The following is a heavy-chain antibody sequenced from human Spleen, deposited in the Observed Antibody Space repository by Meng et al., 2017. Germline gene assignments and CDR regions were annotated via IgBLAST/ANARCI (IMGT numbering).Heavy chain of an antibody. CDR2: INSDGRSI. V-gene: IGHV3-74*01. CDR1: GSTFSSYW. J-gene: IGHJ3*01. CDR3: SGGKLHDSFDL. D-gene: IGHD2-15*01. Sequence: GGSLRLSCAASGSTFSSYWMHWVRQAPGKGLVWVSRINSDGRSISYADSVKGRFTISRDNAKNTLYLQMNSLTAEDTALYYCSGGKLHDSFDLWGRGTVVTVSS.